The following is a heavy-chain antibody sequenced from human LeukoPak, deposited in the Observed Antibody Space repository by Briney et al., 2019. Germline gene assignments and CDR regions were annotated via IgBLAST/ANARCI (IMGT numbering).Heavy chain of an antibody. Sequence: GGSLRLSCAASGFTFSNAWMSWVRQAPGKGLEWVGRIKSKTDGGTTDYAAPVKGRFTISRDDSKNTLYLQMNSLKTEDTAVYYCTTRWEWVWFGDPTPFDYWGQGTLVTVSS. CDR1: GFTFSNAW. D-gene: IGHD3-10*01. CDR3: TTRWEWVWFGDPTPFDY. V-gene: IGHV3-15*01. CDR2: IKSKTDGGTT. J-gene: IGHJ4*02.